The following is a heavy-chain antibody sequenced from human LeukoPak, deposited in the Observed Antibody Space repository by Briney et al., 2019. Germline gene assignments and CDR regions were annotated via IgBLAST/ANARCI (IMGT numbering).Heavy chain of an antibody. Sequence: PGGSLRLSCAASGFTFSDFSMNWVRQAPGKGLQWVSYISSSSTTIYYADSVKGRFTISRDNARNSLYLQMNSLRDEDTAAYYCARDLISGAYTFDYWGQGTLVTVSS. V-gene: IGHV3-48*02. CDR3: ARDLISGAYTFDY. CDR1: GFTFSDFS. CDR2: ISSSSTTI. D-gene: IGHD1-26*01. J-gene: IGHJ4*02.